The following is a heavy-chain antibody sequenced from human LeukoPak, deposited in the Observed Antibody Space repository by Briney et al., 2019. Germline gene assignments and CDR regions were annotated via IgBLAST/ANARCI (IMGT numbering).Heavy chain of an antibody. J-gene: IGHJ3*02. CDR2: IIPILGIA. CDR3: ARDFTQQWLAPRGVDAFDI. Sequence: SVKVSCKASGGTFTSYTISWVRQAPGHGLEWVGSIIPILGIANYAQKFQGRVTLTPDTSTSTAYMEMSSLRSEATAVYYCARDFTQQWLAPRGVDAFDIWGQGKMGTVSS. D-gene: IGHD6-19*01. V-gene: IGHV1-69*04. CDR1: GGTFTSYT.